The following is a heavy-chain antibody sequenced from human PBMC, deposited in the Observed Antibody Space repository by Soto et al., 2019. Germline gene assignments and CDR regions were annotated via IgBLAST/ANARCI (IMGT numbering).Heavy chain of an antibody. V-gene: IGHV3-23*01. CDR2: ISGSGGST. D-gene: IGHD3-3*01. CDR1: GFTFSSYA. CDR3: ATPSGFWSGMGIFDY. Sequence: PGGSLRLSCAASGFTFSSYAMSWVRQAPGKGLEWVSAISGSGGSTYYADSVKGRFTISRDNSKNTLYLQMNSLRAEDTAVYYCATPSGFWSGMGIFDYWGQGTLVTVSS. J-gene: IGHJ4*02.